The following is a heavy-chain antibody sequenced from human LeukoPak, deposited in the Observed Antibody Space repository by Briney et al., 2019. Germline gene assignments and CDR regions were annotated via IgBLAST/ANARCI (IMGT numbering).Heavy chain of an antibody. Sequence: GGSLRLSCAASGFTFSSYSMNWVRQAPGKGLEWASSISSSSSYIYYADSVKGRFTISRDNAKNSLYLQMNSLRAEDTAVYYCARFGGLTTIDYWGQGTLVTVSS. V-gene: IGHV3-21*01. J-gene: IGHJ4*02. D-gene: IGHD3-3*01. CDR1: GFTFSSYS. CDR2: ISSSSSYI. CDR3: ARFGGLTTIDY.